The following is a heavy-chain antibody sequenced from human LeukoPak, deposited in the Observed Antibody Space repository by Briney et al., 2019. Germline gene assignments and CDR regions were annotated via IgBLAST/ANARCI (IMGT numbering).Heavy chain of an antibody. CDR1: GFTFSSYS. CDR3: ARDGVAFWSGYSSFDY. Sequence: GGSLRLSCAASGFTFSSYSMNWVRQAPGKGLEWVSSISSSSSYIYYADSVKGRFTISRDNAKISLYLQMNSLRAEDTAVYYCARDGVAFWSGYSSFDYWGQGTLVTVSS. V-gene: IGHV3-21*01. D-gene: IGHD3-3*01. CDR2: ISSSSSYI. J-gene: IGHJ4*02.